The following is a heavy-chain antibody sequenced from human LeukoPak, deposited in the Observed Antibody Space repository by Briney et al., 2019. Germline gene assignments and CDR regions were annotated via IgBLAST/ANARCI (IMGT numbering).Heavy chain of an antibody. CDR1: ENSFNSYW. V-gene: IGHV5-51*01. D-gene: IGHD1-26*01. CDR3: ARLKKSYSGNYFDAFDI. Sequence: TGESLKISCKGSENSFNSYWIAWVRQMPGKGLECMGIIFPGDSDTRYSPSFQGQVAFSADKSISTAYLHWSSLKASDTAMYYCARLKKSYSGNYFDAFDIWGQGTVVTVSS. J-gene: IGHJ3*02. CDR2: IFPGDSDT.